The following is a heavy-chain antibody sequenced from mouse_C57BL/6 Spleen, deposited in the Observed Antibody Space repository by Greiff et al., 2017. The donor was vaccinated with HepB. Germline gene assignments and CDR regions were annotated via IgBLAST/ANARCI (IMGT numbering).Heavy chain of an antibody. CDR2: IYPSDSET. V-gene: IGHV1-61*01. J-gene: IGHJ2*01. D-gene: IGHD1-1*01. CDR3: AKVGYYGRGWENYFDY. Sequence: VQLQQPGAELVRPGSSVKLSCKASGYTFTSYWMDWVKQRPGQGLEWIGNIYPSDSETHYNQKFKDKATLTVDKSSSTAYMQLSSLTSEDSAVYYGAKVGYYGRGWENYFDYWGQGTTLTVSS. CDR1: GYTFTSYW.